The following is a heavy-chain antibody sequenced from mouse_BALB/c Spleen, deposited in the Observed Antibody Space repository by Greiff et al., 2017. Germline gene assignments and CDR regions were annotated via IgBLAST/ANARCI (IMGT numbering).Heavy chain of an antibody. CDR1: GYSITSDYA. D-gene: IGHD1-2*01. Sequence: DVQLQESGPGLVKPSQSLSLTCTVTGYSITSDYAWNWIRQFPGNKLEWMGYISYSGSTSYNPSLKSRISITRDTSKNQFFLQLNSVTTEDTATYYCARWSTTAPAYWGQGTLVTVSA. CDR3: ARWSTTAPAY. J-gene: IGHJ3*01. CDR2: ISYSGST. V-gene: IGHV3-2*02.